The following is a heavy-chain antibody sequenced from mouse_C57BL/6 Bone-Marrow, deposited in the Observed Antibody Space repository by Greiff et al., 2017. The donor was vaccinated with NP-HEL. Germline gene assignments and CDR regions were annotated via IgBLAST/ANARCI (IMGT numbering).Heavy chain of an antibody. CDR3: ARDRVYYYGSSPWYFDV. CDR1: GYSITSGYY. V-gene: IGHV3-6*01. J-gene: IGHJ1*03. D-gene: IGHD1-1*01. Sequence: EVHLVESGPGLVKPSQSLSLTCSVTGYSITSGYYWNWIRQFPGNKLEWMGYISYDGSNNYNPSLKNRISITRDTSKNQFFLKLNSVTTEDTATYYCARDRVYYYGSSPWYFDVWGTGTTVTVSS. CDR2: ISYDGSN.